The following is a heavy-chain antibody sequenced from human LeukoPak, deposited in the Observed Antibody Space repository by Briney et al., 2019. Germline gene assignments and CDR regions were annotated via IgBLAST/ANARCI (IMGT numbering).Heavy chain of an antibody. V-gene: IGHV3-23*01. Sequence: PGGSLRLSCAASGFTFSDYAMNWVRQAPGKGLEWVSTISGSGGSTYYAGSVKGRFTISRDNSKNTLCLQMNSLRAEDTAVYYCAKLHNLNSDYWGQGTLVTVSS. J-gene: IGHJ4*02. CDR1: GFTFSDYA. D-gene: IGHD1-14*01. CDR2: ISGSGGST. CDR3: AKLHNLNSDY.